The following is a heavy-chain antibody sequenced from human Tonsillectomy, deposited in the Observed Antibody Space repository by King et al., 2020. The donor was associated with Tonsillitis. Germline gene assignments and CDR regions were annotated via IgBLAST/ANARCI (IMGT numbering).Heavy chain of an antibody. CDR1: GFTFSSYG. V-gene: IGHV3-30*18. CDR3: AKDQPTFYDRSGPSTAFDI. CDR2: ISYDGSNK. J-gene: IGHJ3*02. Sequence: VQLVESGGGVVQPGRSLRLSCAASGFTFSSYGMHWVRQAPGKGLEWVAVISYDGSNKYYADSVKGRFTISRDNSKNTLYLQMNSLRAEDTAVYYCAKDQPTFYDRSGPSTAFDIWGQGTMVTVSS. D-gene: IGHD3-22*01.